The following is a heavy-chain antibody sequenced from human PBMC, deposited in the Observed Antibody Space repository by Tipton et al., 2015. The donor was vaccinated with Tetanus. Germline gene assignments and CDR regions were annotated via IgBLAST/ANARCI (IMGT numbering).Heavy chain of an antibody. CDR1: GGSFSGYY. CDR2: INHSGST. V-gene: IGHV4-34*01. J-gene: IGHJ4*02. Sequence: TLSLTCAVYGGSFSGYYWSWIRQPPGKGLEWIGEINHSGSTNYNPSLKSRVTISVDTSKNQFSLKVSSVTAADTAVYYCARDMRGEGGGWYTDYWGQGTLVTVSS. D-gene: IGHD6-19*01. CDR3: ARDMRGEGGGWYTDY.